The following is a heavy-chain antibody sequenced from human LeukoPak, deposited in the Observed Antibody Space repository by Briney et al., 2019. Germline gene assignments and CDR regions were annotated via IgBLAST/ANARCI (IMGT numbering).Heavy chain of an antibody. CDR1: GYTFTGYY. Sequence: ASVKVSCKASGYTFTGYYMHWVRQAPGQGLEWMGRINPNSGGTNYAQKFQGRVTMTRDTSISTAYMELSRLRSDDTAVYYCARIRQGGNSFGSWFDPWGQGTLVTVPS. D-gene: IGHD4-23*01. J-gene: IGHJ5*02. V-gene: IGHV1-2*06. CDR3: ARIRQGGNSFGSWFDP. CDR2: INPNSGGT.